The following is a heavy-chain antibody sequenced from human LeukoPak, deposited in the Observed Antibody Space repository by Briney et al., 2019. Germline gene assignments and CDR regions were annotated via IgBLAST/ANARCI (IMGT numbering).Heavy chain of an antibody. V-gene: IGHV1-46*01. CDR2: INPSGGST. J-gene: IGHJ3*02. CDR3: ARGVVVAATPHAFDI. CDR1: GYTFTSYY. Sequence: ASVKVSCTASGYTFTSYYMHWVRQAPGQGLEWMAIINPSGGSTSYAQTFQGRVTMTRDTSTSTVYIELSSLRSEDTAVYYCARGVVVAATPHAFDIWGKGTMVTVSS. D-gene: IGHD2-15*01.